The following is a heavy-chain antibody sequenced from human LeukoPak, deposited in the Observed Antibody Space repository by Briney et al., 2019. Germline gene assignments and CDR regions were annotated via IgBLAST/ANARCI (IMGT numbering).Heavy chain of an antibody. D-gene: IGHD4-11*01. CDR2: ISYSGST. Sequence: SETLSLTCTVSAGSISNYHWSWIRQPPGKGLEWIGYISYSGSTNYNPSLKSRVTISVDTSKNQFSLKLSSVTAADTAVYYCARETSLTTVTTQKDYYYYYMDVWGKGTTVIVSS. V-gene: IGHV4-59*12. CDR3: ARETSLTTVTTQKDYYYYYMDV. J-gene: IGHJ6*03. CDR1: AGSISNYH.